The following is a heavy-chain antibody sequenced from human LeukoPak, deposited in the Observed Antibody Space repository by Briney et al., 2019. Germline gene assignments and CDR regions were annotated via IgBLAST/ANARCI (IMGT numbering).Heavy chain of an antibody. CDR3: AHISSSWPDY. J-gene: IGHJ4*02. V-gene: IGHV3-23*01. CDR1: GFTFSSYA. Sequence: PGGSLRLSCAASGFTFSSYAMSWVRQAPGKGQEWVSAISGSGGSTYYADSVKGRFTISRDNSKNTLYLQMNSLRAEDTAVYYCAHISSSWPDYWGQGTLVTVSS. CDR2: ISGSGGST. D-gene: IGHD6-13*01.